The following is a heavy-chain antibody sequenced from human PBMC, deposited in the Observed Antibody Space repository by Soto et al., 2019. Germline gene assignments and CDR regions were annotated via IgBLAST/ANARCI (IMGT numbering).Heavy chain of an antibody. Sequence: PSETLSLTCAVYGGSFSGYYWSWIRQPPGKGLEWIGEINHSGSTNYNPSLKSRVTISVDTSKNQFSLKLSSVTAADTAVYYCARAHNYDFWSGYYTPKVGYFDYWGQGTLVTVSS. CDR2: INHSGST. CDR3: ARAHNYDFWSGYYTPKVGYFDY. CDR1: GGSFSGYY. D-gene: IGHD3-3*01. V-gene: IGHV4-34*01. J-gene: IGHJ4*02.